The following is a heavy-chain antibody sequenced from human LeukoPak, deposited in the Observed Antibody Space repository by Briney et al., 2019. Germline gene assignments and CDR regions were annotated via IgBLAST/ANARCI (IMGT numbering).Heavy chain of an antibody. Sequence: SETLSLTCTVSVGSISTNYWSWIRQPPGKGLEWIGYFSYTGSTNYNPSLKSRVTISVNTSNNQFSLKLSSVTAADTAVYYCARDARGTWAYFDSWGQGTLVTVSS. CDR3: ARDARGTWAYFDS. CDR1: VGSISTNY. D-gene: IGHD3-10*01. CDR2: FSYTGST. J-gene: IGHJ4*02. V-gene: IGHV4-59*01.